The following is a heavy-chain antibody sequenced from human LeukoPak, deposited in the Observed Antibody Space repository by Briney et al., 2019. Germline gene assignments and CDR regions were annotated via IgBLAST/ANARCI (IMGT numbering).Heavy chain of an antibody. Sequence: GGSLRLSCAASGFTFDDYGMTWVRQAPGKGLEWVSGINWNGGSTGYADSVKGRFTISRDNAKNSLSLQMNSLRAEDTALYYCARASDPWLQLTWGQGTLVTVSS. J-gene: IGHJ5*02. CDR1: GFTFDDYG. CDR3: ARASDPWLQLT. V-gene: IGHV3-20*04. D-gene: IGHD5-24*01. CDR2: INWNGGST.